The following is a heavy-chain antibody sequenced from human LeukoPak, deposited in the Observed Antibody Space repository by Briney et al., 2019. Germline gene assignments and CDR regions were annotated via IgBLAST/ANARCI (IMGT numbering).Heavy chain of an antibody. Sequence: SETLSLTCTVSGGSISAISGGPYSWGRIRQPPGTGLEWIGSGHYSGNTYNPSLKRRVTISIDTSKNQFSLKVSSVTAADTAVYYCARHGHHGDHDYWGQGNLVTVSS. CDR1: GGSISAISGGPYS. CDR3: ARHGHHGDHDY. D-gene: IGHD2-21*02. CDR2: GHYSGNT. V-gene: IGHV4-39*01. J-gene: IGHJ4*02.